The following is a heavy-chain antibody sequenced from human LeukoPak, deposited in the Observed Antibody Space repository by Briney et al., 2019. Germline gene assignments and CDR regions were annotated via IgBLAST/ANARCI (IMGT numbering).Heavy chain of an antibody. D-gene: IGHD6-19*01. Sequence: SETLSLTCTVSGGSINSYYWSWIRQPAGKGLEWIGRMYSSGIPNYNPSLKSRVTVSVDTSKNQFSLNLTSVTAADTAVYYCARDTGWRYFDYWGQGTLVTVSS. V-gene: IGHV4-4*07. CDR2: MYSSGIP. CDR3: ARDTGWRYFDY. CDR1: GGSINSYY. J-gene: IGHJ4*02.